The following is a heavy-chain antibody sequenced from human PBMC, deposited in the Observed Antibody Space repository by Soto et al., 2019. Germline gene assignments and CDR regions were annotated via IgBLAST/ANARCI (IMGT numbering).Heavy chain of an antibody. V-gene: IGHV4-4*07. CDR2: VSSTGNT. Sequence: PSETLSLTCTVSGGSISNYYWSWIRQPAEKRLEWIGRVSSTGNTYYNPSLKSRVTISVDTSKNQVSLNLTSVTAADTAVYYCARGVPAAGTDWFDPRGQGTLVTVSS. D-gene: IGHD6-13*01. CDR3: ARGVPAAGTDWFDP. CDR1: GGSISNYY. J-gene: IGHJ5*02.